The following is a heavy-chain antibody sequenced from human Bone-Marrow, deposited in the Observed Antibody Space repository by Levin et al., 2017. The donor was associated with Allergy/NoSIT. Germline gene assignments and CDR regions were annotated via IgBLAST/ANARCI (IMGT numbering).Heavy chain of an antibody. Sequence: SVKVSCKASGGTFSSYAISWVRQAPGQGLEWMGGIIPIFGTANYAQKFQGRVTITADESTSTAYMELSSLRSEDTAVYYCARDSSLYSSSWSAFDYWGQGTLVTVSS. D-gene: IGHD6-13*01. CDR2: IIPIFGTA. V-gene: IGHV1-69*13. CDR3: ARDSSLYSSSWSAFDY. J-gene: IGHJ4*02. CDR1: GGTFSSYA.